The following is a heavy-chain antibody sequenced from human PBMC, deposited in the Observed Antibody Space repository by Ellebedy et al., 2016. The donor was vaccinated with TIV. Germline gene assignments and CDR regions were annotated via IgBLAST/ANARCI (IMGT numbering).Heavy chain of an antibody. V-gene: IGHV3-11*06. Sequence: GESLKISCAASGFTFDDYGMSWVRQAPGKGLEWVSYISGSSSLTSYADSVRGRFTISRDNAKNSLYLQMNDLRAEDPAMYYCARGGGSSGWYGFDYWGQGTLV. D-gene: IGHD6-19*01. CDR2: ISGSSSLT. CDR3: ARGGGSSGWYGFDY. CDR1: GFTFDDYG. J-gene: IGHJ4*02.